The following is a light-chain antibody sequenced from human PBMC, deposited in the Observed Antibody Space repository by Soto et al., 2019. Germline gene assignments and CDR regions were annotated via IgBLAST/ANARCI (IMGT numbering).Light chain of an antibody. Sequence: AIQLPQSPSSVSASVGDRFTISCRASQGIGNDLAWYPQKPGKAPRLLIFAASNLQSGVPSRFSGSGSGTDFTLTISSLEPEDFAVYYCQQRSNWPPTFGQGTKVDI. V-gene: IGKV1-6*01. CDR1: QGIGND. J-gene: IGKJ1*01. CDR3: QQRSNWPPT. CDR2: AAS.